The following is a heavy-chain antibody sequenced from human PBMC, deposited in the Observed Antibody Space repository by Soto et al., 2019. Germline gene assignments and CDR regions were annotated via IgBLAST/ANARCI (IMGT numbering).Heavy chain of an antibody. J-gene: IGHJ6*03. CDR3: AKRADSRSGCMEV. Sequence: EVQLLESGGGLAQPGGSLRLSCAASGFTFSNYDMRWVRQAPGKGLEWVSAISGPSDTIYYADSVKGRFTISRDNSENTLYLQMNSLRDEDTAVYYCAKRADSRSGCMEVWGKGTTVTVSS. V-gene: IGHV3-23*01. CDR2: ISGPSDTI. D-gene: IGHD6-13*01. CDR1: GFTFSNYD.